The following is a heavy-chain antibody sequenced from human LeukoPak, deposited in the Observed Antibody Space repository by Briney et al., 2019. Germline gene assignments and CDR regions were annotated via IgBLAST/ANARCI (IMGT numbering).Heavy chain of an antibody. V-gene: IGHV3-30*02. D-gene: IGHD3-10*01. CDR2: IRYDGNDK. J-gene: IGHJ5*02. CDR1: GFTFSSYS. Sequence: GGSLRLSCAASGFTFSSYSMNWVRQAPGKGLQWVAFIRYDGNDKFYADSVKGRFTISRDTSRNTLYLQMNSLRTDDTAVYYCAKDLMRDRWFGESWGQGTLVTVSS. CDR3: AKDLMRDRWFGES.